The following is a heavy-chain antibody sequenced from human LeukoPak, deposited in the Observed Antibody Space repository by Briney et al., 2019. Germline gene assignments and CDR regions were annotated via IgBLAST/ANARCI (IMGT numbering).Heavy chain of an antibody. V-gene: IGHV3-53*01. J-gene: IGHJ4*02. CDR1: GFTVSSNY. Sequence: HSGGSLRLSCAASGFTVSSNYMSWVRQAPGKGLEGVSVIYSGGRTYYADSVKGRFTISRDTSKNTLYLQMNSLRAEDTAVYYCARDRGSSWQTEGYWGQGTLVTVSS. CDR2: IYSGGRT. CDR3: ARDRGSSWQTEGY. D-gene: IGHD6-13*01.